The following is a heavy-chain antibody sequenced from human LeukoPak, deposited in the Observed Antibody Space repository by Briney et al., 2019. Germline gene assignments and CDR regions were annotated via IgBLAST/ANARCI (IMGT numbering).Heavy chain of an antibody. J-gene: IGHJ4*02. CDR3: AKSSGHDQEVY. D-gene: IGHD5-12*01. Sequence: HTGRSLRLSCAASGFTFSHFGMHWVRQAPGKGLEWVSAISGSGGSTYYADSVKGRFTISRDNSKNTLYLQMNSLRAEDTAVYYCAKSSGHDQEVYWGQGTLVTVSS. V-gene: IGHV3-23*01. CDR2: ISGSGGST. CDR1: GFTFSHFG.